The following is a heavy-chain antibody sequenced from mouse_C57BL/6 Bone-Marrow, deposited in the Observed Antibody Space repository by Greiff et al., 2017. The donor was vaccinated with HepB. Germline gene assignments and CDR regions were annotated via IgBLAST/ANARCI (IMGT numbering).Heavy chain of an antibody. V-gene: IGHV5-15*01. CDR3: ARRISLYAMDY. Sequence: EVKLMESGGGLVQPGGSLKLSCAASGFTFSDYGMAWVRQAPRKGPEWVAFISNLAYSIYYADTVTGRFTISRENAKNTRYLEMSSLRSEDTAMYYCARRISLYAMDYWGQGTSVTVSS. CDR2: ISNLAYSI. CDR1: GFTFSDYG. J-gene: IGHJ4*01.